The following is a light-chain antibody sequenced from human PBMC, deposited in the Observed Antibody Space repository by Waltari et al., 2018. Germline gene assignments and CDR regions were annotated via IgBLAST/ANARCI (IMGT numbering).Light chain of an antibody. J-gene: IGLJ3*02. CDR2: DGR. CDR3: SSYTSISTVV. V-gene: IGLV2-14*01. CDR1: SSDVGGYNY. Sequence: QSALTQPASVSGSPGQSITISCTGTSSDVGGYNYVSWFQQHPGRAPKLMIYDGRKRPAGVSNRFSGSKSGNAASLTISGLQAEDEADYYCSSYTSISTVVFGVGTKVTVL.